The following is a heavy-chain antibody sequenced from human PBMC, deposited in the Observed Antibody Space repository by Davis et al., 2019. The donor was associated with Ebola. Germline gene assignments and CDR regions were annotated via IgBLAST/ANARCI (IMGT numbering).Heavy chain of an antibody. CDR2: INHSGRT. V-gene: IGHV4-34*01. J-gene: IGHJ5*02. Sequence: MPSETLSLTCAVYGGSFSAYYWSWIRQPPGKGLEWIGEINHSGRTNYNPSLKSRVTISVDTSKYQFSLKLSSVTAADTAVYYCARAIGNYGGWFDPWGQGTLVTVSS. D-gene: IGHD4-11*01. CDR1: GGSFSAYY. CDR3: ARAIGNYGGWFDP.